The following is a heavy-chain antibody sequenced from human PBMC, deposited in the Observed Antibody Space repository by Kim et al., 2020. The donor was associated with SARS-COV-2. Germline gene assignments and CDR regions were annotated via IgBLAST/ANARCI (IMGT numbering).Heavy chain of an antibody. J-gene: IGHJ6*02. CDR2: IIPIFGTA. V-gene: IGHV1-69*13. CDR3: ARVGCSGGSCYVGGILYYYYYGMDV. CDR1: GGTFSSYA. Sequence: SVKVSCKASGGTFSSYAISWVRQAPGQGLEWMGGIIPIFGTANYAQKFQGRVTITADESTSTAYMELSSLRSEDTAVYYCARVGCSGGSCYVGGILYYYYYGMDVWGQGTTVTVSS. D-gene: IGHD2-15*01.